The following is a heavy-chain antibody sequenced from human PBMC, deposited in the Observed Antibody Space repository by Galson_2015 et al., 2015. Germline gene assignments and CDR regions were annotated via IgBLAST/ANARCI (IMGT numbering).Heavy chain of an antibody. CDR2: ISAYNGNT. CDR1: GYTFTSYG. V-gene: IGHV1-18*01. J-gene: IGHJ4*02. CDR3: ARGVYYDSSGYYLDH. D-gene: IGHD3-22*01. Sequence: SVKVSCKASGYTFTSYGISWVRQAPGQGLEWMGWISAYNGNTNYAQKLQGRVTMTTDTSTSTAYMELRSLRSDDTAVYYCARGVYYDSSGYYLDHWGQGTLVTVSS.